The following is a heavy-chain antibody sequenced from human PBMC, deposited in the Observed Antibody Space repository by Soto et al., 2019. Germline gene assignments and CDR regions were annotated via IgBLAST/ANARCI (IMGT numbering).Heavy chain of an antibody. Sequence: SGGSLRLSCAASGFTFSSYAMSWVRQAPGKGLEWVSAISGSGGSTYYADSVKGRFTISRDNSKNTLYLQMNSLRAEDTAVYYCAKDIAAAALNGYWYFDLWGRGTLVTVSS. CDR2: ISGSGGST. CDR1: GFTFSSYA. CDR3: AKDIAAAALNGYWYFDL. V-gene: IGHV3-23*01. D-gene: IGHD6-13*01. J-gene: IGHJ2*01.